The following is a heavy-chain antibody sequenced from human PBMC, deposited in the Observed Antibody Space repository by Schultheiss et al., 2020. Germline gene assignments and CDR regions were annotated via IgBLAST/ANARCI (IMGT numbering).Heavy chain of an antibody. CDR2: IYYSGST. D-gene: IGHD6-19*01. J-gene: IGHJ4*02. CDR3: ARSQWLAHYFDY. V-gene: IGHV4-61*05. CDR1: GGSISSSSYY. Sequence: SQTLSLTCTVSGGSISSSSYYWGWIRQPPGKGLEWIGYIYYSGSTNYNPSLKSRVTISVDTSKNQFSLKLSSVTAADTAVYYCARSQWLAHYFDYWGQGTLVTVSS.